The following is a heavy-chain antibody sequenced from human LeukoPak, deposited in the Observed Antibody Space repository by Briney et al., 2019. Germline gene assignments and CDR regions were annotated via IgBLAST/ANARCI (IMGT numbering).Heavy chain of an antibody. Sequence: SETLSLTCTVSGGSISSGSYFWSWIRQPAGKGLEWIGRIYTSGSTNYNPSLKSRVTISVDTSKNQFSLKLSSVTAADTALYYCASDRIEVDAFDIWGQGTMVTVSS. V-gene: IGHV4-61*02. D-gene: IGHD2-15*01. CDR3: ASDRIEVDAFDI. CDR2: IYTSGST. CDR1: GGSISSGSYF. J-gene: IGHJ3*02.